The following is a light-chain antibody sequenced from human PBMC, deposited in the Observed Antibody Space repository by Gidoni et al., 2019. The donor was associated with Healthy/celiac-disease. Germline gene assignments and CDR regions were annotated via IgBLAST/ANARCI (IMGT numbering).Light chain of an antibody. Sequence: DIVMTQSPLLLPVTPGEPASISCRSTQSLLHSNGYNYSDWYLQKPGQSPPLLIYLGANRASGVPDRCSSGRSGTDFTLKISRVEDEDVGVYYCMQALQTPQVTFGQGTRLEIK. CDR1: QSLLHSNGYNY. CDR3: MQALQTPQVT. CDR2: LGA. J-gene: IGKJ5*01. V-gene: IGKV2-28*01.